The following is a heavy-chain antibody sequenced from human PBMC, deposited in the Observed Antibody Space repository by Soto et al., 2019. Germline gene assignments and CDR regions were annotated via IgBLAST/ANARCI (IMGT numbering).Heavy chain of an antibody. CDR1: GGSVSSYSSA. J-gene: IGHJ5*02. CDR3: LTARPSSSGSLGP. Sequence: SQTLSLTCAISGGSVSSYSSAWNWIRQSPSGGLEWLGRTYYRSRFFSDYAESVKSRIIINPDTPKNHFSLQLKSLAPEDTAFYYRLTARPSSSGSLGPWAQGTTLTVSS. D-gene: IGHD3-10*01. CDR2: TYYRSRFFS. V-gene: IGHV6-1*01.